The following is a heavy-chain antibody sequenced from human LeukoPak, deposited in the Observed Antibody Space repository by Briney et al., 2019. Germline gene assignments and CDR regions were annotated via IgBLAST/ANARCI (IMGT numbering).Heavy chain of an antibody. Sequence: KPSETLFLTCTFSGGSISYSSSYWGWIRQPPRKGLEWIGSISYTGSSYYNPSLKSRVTISVYTSKNQFSVKLSSVTAADTAVYYCARILAAAAHFDYWGQGTLVTASS. D-gene: IGHD6-13*01. CDR1: GGSISYSSSY. J-gene: IGHJ4*02. V-gene: IGHV4-39*01. CDR2: ISYTGSS. CDR3: ARILAAAAHFDY.